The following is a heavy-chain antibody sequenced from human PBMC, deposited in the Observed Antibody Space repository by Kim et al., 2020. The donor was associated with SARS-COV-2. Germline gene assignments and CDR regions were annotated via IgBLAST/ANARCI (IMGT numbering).Heavy chain of an antibody. V-gene: IGHV4-59*13. CDR1: GGSISSYY. CDR3: ARVLYYYGSGSSIFRTGYYYGMDV. J-gene: IGHJ6*02. D-gene: IGHD3-10*01. Sequence: SETLSLTCTVSGGSISSYYWSWIRQPPGKGLEWIGYIYYSGSTNYNPSLKSRVTISVDTSKNQFSLKLSSVTAADTAVYYCARVLYYYGSGSSIFRTGYYYGMDVWGQGTTVTVSS. CDR2: IYYSGST.